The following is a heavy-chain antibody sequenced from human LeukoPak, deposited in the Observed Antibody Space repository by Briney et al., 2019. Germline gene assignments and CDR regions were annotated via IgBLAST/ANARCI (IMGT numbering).Heavy chain of an antibody. CDR1: GGSFSGYY. CDR3: ARDSQWLIYNWFDP. V-gene: IGHV4-34*01. D-gene: IGHD6-19*01. CDR2: INHSGST. Sequence: SETLSLTCAVYGGSFSGYYWSWIRQPPGKGLEWIGEINHSGSTNYNPSLKSRVTISVDTSKNQFSLKLSSVTAADTAVYYCARDSQWLIYNWFDPWGQGTLVTVSS. J-gene: IGHJ5*02.